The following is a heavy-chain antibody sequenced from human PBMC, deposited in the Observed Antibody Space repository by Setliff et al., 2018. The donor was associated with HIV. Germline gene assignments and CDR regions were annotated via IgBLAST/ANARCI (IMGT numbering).Heavy chain of an antibody. CDR2: LIPFFGTA. CDR1: GVTFSRYT. CDR3: ARDRTHRSGWYGYFEY. Sequence: SVKVSCKASGVTFSRYTITWVRQAPGQGLEWVGGLIPFFGTANYAQKFQGRVTMTRDTSTSTVYMEVSSLRSDDTAVYYCARDRTHRSGWYGYFEYWGQGTLVTVSS. V-gene: IGHV1-69*05. D-gene: IGHD6-19*01. J-gene: IGHJ4*02.